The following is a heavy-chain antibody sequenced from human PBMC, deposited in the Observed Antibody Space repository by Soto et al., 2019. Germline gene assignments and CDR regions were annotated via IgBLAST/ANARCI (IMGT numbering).Heavy chain of an antibody. CDR2: IIPIFGTA. CDR3: AREGAGMAATFDP. CDR1: GGTFSSYR. J-gene: IGHJ5*02. V-gene: IGHV1-69*13. Sequence: VASVKVSCKASGGTFSSYRITWVRQAPGQGPEWMGGIIPIFGTANYAQRFQGRTTITADESTSTAYMELSSLTSEDTAVYYCAREGAGMAATFDPWGQGTLVTVSS. D-gene: IGHD1-1*01.